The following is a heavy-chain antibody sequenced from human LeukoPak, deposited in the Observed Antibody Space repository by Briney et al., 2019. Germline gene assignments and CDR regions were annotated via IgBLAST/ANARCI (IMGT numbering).Heavy chain of an antibody. Sequence: ASVKVSCKASGYTFTSYDINWVRQATGQGLEWMGWMNPNSGNTGYAQKFQGRVTMTRNTSISTAYMELSSLRSEDTAVYYCARVTGGVAAFDYWGQGTLVTVSS. J-gene: IGHJ4*02. CDR3: ARVTGGVAAFDY. V-gene: IGHV1-8*01. CDR2: MNPNSGNT. D-gene: IGHD2-15*01. CDR1: GYTFTSYD.